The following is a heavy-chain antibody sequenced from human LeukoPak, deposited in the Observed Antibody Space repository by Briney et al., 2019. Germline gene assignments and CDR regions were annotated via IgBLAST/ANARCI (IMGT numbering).Heavy chain of an antibody. CDR2: ISSSSSYI. CDR3: ARDSVARIDY. V-gene: IGHV3-21*01. D-gene: IGHD5-12*01. Sequence: SGGSLRLSCAASGFTFRSYEMNWVRQAPGKGLEWVSSISSSSSYIYYADSVKGRFTISRDNAKNSLYLQMNSLRAEDTAVYYCARDSVARIDYWGQGTLVTVSS. CDR1: GFTFRSYE. J-gene: IGHJ4*02.